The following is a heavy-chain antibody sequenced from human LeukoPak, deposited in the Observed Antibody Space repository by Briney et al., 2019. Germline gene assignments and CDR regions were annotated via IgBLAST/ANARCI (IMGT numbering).Heavy chain of an antibody. D-gene: IGHD6-13*01. V-gene: IGHV1-8*01. CDR2: MNPNSGNT. Sequence: ASVKVSCKASGYTFTSYDINWVRQATGQGLEWMGWMNPNSGNTGYAQKFQGRVTMTRNTSISTAYMELSSLRSEDTAVYYCARDIAAAGSEFDYWGQGTLVTVSS. J-gene: IGHJ4*02. CDR1: GYTFTSYD. CDR3: ARDIAAAGSEFDY.